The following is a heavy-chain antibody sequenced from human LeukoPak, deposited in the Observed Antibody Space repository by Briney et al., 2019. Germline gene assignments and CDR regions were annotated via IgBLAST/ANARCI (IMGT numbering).Heavy chain of an antibody. CDR2: MSSSTT. J-gene: IGHJ5*02. V-gene: IGHV3-48*01. CDR1: GFTFSSYN. Sequence: GGTLRLSCAASGFTFSSYNMNWVRQAPGKGLEWVSYMSSSTTDSVKGRFTISRDNSKNMLYLQMNSLRPDDTAVYYCAKGGVWFGNSNPWGQGTLVTVSS. D-gene: IGHD3-10*01. CDR3: AKGGVWFGNSNP.